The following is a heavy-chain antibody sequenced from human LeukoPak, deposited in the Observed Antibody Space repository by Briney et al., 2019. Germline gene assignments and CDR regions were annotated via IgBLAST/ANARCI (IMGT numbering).Heavy chain of an antibody. CDR3: AKHGVGATSGFDY. D-gene: IGHD1-26*01. CDR2: IYYSGST. CDR1: GGSISSSSYY. Sequence: SETLSLTCTVSGGSISSSSYYWGWIRQPPGKGLEWIGSIYYSGSTYYNPSLKSRVTISVDTSKNQFSLKLSSVTAADTAVYYLAKHGVGATSGFDYWGQGTLVTVSS. J-gene: IGHJ4*02. V-gene: IGHV4-39*01.